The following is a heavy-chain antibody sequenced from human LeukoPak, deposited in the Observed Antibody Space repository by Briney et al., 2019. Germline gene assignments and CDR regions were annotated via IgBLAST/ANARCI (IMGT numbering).Heavy chain of an antibody. CDR1: GYTFTSYY. V-gene: IGHV1-46*01. J-gene: IGHJ4*02. CDR3: ARDSGMVRGTVDY. CDR2: INPSGGST. D-gene: IGHD3-10*01. Sequence: ASVKVSCKSSGYTFTSYYTYWVRQAPGQGLEWMGIINPSGGSTSYAQKFQGRVTMTRDTSTSTVYMELSSLRSEDTAVYYCARDSGMVRGTVDYWGQGTLVTVS.